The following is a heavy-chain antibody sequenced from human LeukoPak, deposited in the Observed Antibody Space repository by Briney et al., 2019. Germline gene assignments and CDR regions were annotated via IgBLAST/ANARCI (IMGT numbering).Heavy chain of an antibody. J-gene: IGHJ4*02. V-gene: IGHV3-21*01. Sequence: GGSLRLSCAASGFTFSSYSFNWVRQVPGKGLEWVSSITTTFYTYYTDSVKGRFTVSRDNAQNSLYLQMNSLRVEDTAVYYCARVLETDCTGGSCYSGLDYWGQGTLVTVSS. CDR3: ARVLETDCTGGSCYSGLDY. CDR1: GFTFSSYS. CDR2: ITTTFYT. D-gene: IGHD2-15*01.